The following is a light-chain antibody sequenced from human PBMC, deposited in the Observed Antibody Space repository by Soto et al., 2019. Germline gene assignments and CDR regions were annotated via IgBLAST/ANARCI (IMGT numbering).Light chain of an antibody. CDR3: MQALQTPGT. CDR1: QSLLHSNGYNF. Sequence: DLELTQSPLSLPVTPGEPASISCRSSQSLLHSNGYNFLDWYLQKPGQSPKLLVYLGSSRASGVPDRFSGSGSGTDFTLKISRVEAEDVGVYYCMQALQTPGTFGPGTKVDIK. J-gene: IGKJ3*01. CDR2: LGS. V-gene: IGKV2-28*01.